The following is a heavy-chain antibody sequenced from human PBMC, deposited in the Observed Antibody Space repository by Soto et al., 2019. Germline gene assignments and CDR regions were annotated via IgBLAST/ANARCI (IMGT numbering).Heavy chain of an antibody. CDR2: ISAYNGNT. D-gene: IGHD3-3*01. CDR1: GYTFTSYG. V-gene: IGHV1-18*04. J-gene: IGHJ4*02. Sequence: ASVKVSCKASGYTFTSYGISWVRQAPGQGLEWMGWISAYNGNTNYAQKLQGRVTMTTDTSTSTAYMELRSLRSDDTAVYYCARAGRITIFGVVILPDYWGQGNMVTVSS. CDR3: ARAGRITIFGVVILPDY.